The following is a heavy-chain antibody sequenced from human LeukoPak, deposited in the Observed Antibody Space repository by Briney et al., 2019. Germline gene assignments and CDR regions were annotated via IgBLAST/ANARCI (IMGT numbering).Heavy chain of an antibody. CDR3: AVDYYDSSGAFD. CDR1: GFTFTSSA. V-gene: IGHV1-58*02. CDR2: IVVGSGNT. D-gene: IGHD3-22*01. J-gene: IGHJ4*02. Sequence: SVKVSCKASGFTFTSSAMQWVRQARGQRLEWIGWIVVGSGNTNYAQKFQERVTIIRDMSTSTAYMELSSLRSEDTAVYYCAVDYYDSSGAFDWGQGTLVTVSS.